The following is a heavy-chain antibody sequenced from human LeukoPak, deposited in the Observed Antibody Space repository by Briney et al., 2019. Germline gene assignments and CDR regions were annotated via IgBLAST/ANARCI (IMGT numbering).Heavy chain of an antibody. CDR2: VYYSGST. J-gene: IGHJ3*02. CDR3: ARDPASRRDDAFDI. Sequence: MPSETLSLTCTVSGGSISNSNYYWIWIRQPPGKGLEWIGSVYYSGSTYYNPSLKSRVTISVDTPKNQFSLKLSSVTAADTAVYYCARDPASRRDDAFDIWGQGTMVTVSS. CDR1: GGSISNSNYY. V-gene: IGHV4-39*07.